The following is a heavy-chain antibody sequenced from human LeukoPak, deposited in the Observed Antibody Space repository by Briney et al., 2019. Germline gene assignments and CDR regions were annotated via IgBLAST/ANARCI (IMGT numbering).Heavy chain of an antibody. D-gene: IGHD6-19*01. CDR1: GGSISSYY. Sequence: PSETLSLTCTVSGGSISSYYWSWIRQPPGKGLEWIGYIYYSGSTNYNPSLKSRVTISVDTSKIQFSLKLSSVTAADTAVYYCARQAVAGSGQSGYGYWGQGTLVTVSS. CDR2: IYYSGST. CDR3: ARQAVAGSGQSGYGY. V-gene: IGHV4-59*08. J-gene: IGHJ4*02.